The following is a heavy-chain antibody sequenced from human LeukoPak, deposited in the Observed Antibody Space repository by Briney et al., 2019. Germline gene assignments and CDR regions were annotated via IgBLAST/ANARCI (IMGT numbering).Heavy chain of an antibody. Sequence: GGSLRHSCAASGFTFSSYWMTWVRQAPGKGLEWVANIKQDGSEKYYVDSVKGRFTISRDNAKISLYLQMNSLRADDTAMYYCARGGAGIDYWGQGTLVTVSS. D-gene: IGHD6-19*01. J-gene: IGHJ4*02. V-gene: IGHV3-7*05. CDR1: GFTFSSYW. CDR3: ARGGAGIDY. CDR2: IKQDGSEK.